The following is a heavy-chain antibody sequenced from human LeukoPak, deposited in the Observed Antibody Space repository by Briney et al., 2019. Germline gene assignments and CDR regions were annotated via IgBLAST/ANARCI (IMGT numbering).Heavy chain of an antibody. CDR3: ARSGQGITMVRGVIQDPYYYYYYMDV. J-gene: IGHJ6*03. CDR1: GGTFSSYA. CDR2: IIPIFGTA. Sequence: GASVKVSCKASGGTFSSYAISWVQQATGQGLEWMGGIIPIFGTANYAQKFQGRVTITADESTSTAYMELSSLRSEDTAVYYCARSGQGITMVRGVIQDPYYYYYYMDVWGKGTTVTISS. V-gene: IGHV1-69*13. D-gene: IGHD3-10*01.